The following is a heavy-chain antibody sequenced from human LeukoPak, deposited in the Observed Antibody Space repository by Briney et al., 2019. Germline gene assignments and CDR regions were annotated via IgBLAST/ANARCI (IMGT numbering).Heavy chain of an antibody. J-gene: IGHJ4*02. CDR3: ARLGIGVVPSAMLGDYYFDY. Sequence: SSETLSITCSVKGGTISKYYWSWIRQPRGKELEGTGYIHYSGGTNYKPSLKSRVTISVDTSKSQFSLKLTSVTAADTAVYYCARLGIGVVPSAMLGDYYFDYWGQGTLVTVSS. CDR1: GGTISKYY. V-gene: IGHV4-59*08. D-gene: IGHD2-2*01. CDR2: IHYSGGT.